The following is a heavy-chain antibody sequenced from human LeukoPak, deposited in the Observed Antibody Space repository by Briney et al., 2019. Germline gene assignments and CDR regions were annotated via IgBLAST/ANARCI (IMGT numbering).Heavy chain of an antibody. Sequence: ASVKVSCKASGYTITGYYMHWVRQAPGQGLEWMGWINPNSDGTNYAQKFQGRVTMTRDTSISTAYMELSRLRSDDTAVYYCANSASGAIGPAWGQGTLVTVSS. CDR2: INPNSDGT. J-gene: IGHJ5*02. V-gene: IGHV1-2*02. CDR1: GYTITGYY. D-gene: IGHD6-25*01. CDR3: ANSASGAIGPA.